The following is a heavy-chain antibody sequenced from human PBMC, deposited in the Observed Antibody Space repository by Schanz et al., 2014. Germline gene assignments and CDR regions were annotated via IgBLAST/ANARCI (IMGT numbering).Heavy chain of an antibody. CDR3: ARKMKLGVCGGKGHDSIDI. CDR1: GFTFSSYS. CDR2: VSRSTPDI. J-gene: IGHJ3*02. Sequence: EVQLVESGGGLVQPGGSLRLSCTASGFTFSSYSMNWVRQAPGKGLEWVSYVSRSTPDIYYADSVKGRFTMSRDNAKNSVFLQMNSLRAEDTAVYYCARKMKLGVCGGKGHDSIDIWGQGTMVTVSS. D-gene: IGHD2-15*01. V-gene: IGHV3-48*01.